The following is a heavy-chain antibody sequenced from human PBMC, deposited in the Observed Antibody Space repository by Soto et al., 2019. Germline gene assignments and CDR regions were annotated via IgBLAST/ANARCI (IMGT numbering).Heavy chain of an antibody. J-gene: IGHJ1*01. D-gene: IGHD2-15*01. Sequence: ASVKVSCKASGYIFTAYSMHWVRQPPGQGLEWMGVVNPSGGSTNYAQKFQGRITMTRDTSTSTVYMDLSSLTSEDTAVYYCAREENCSDGICYSEYFQRWGQGTLVTVSS. V-gene: IGHV1-46*01. CDR3: AREENCSDGICYSEYFQR. CDR1: GYIFTAYS. CDR2: VNPSGGST.